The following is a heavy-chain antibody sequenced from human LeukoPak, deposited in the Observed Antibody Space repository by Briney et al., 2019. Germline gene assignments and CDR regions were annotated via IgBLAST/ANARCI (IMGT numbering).Heavy chain of an antibody. J-gene: IGHJ4*02. V-gene: IGHV3-21*01. CDR3: AKTKGYSYGYYFDY. D-gene: IGHD5-18*01. CDR2: ISSSSSYI. Sequence: GGSLRLSCAASGFTFSSYSMNWVRQAPGKGLEWVSSISSSSSYIYYADSVKGRFTISRDNAKNSLYLQMNSLRAEDTAVYYCAKTKGYSYGYYFDYWGQGTLVTVSS. CDR1: GFTFSSYS.